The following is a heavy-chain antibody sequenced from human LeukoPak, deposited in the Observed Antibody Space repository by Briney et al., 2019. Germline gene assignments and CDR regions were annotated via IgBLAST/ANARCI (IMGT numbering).Heavy chain of an antibody. J-gene: IGHJ4*02. CDR3: ARDLRRLSFIESPKLYSSSCPGY. D-gene: IGHD6-13*01. CDR2: INPNSGGT. Sequence: ASVKVSCKASGYTFTGYYMHWVRQAPGQGLEWMGWINPNSGGTNYAQKFQGRVTMTRDTSISTAYMELSRLRSDDTAVYYCARDLRRLSFIESPKLYSSSCPGYWGQGTLVTVSS. V-gene: IGHV1-2*02. CDR1: GYTFTGYY.